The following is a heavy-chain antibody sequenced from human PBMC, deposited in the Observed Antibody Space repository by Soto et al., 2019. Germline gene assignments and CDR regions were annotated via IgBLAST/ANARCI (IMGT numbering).Heavy chain of an antibody. Sequence: QEQVLESGGGLVKPGGTLRLSCSASGFSFSNFFATWIRQVPGKGLEWLSSSSHSGSRKSYADSVRGRFTISRDVAKNSVHLDLTNGRDEDSGVYFGARDLTMYGVGGWRDTGMDVWGPGTPVAVSS. CDR2: SSHSGSRK. D-gene: IGHD3-3*01. CDR1: GFSFSNFF. CDR3: ARDLTMYGVGGWRDTGMDV. V-gene: IGHV3-11*01. J-gene: IGHJ6*01.